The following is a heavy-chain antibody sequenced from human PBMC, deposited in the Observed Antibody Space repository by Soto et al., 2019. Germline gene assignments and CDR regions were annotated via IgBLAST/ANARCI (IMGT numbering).Heavy chain of an antibody. CDR3: ARVEIMGSDYSNEIVVDY. D-gene: IGHD4-4*01. Sequence: GASVKVSCKASGGTFSSYAISWVRQAPGQGLEWMGGIIPIFGTANYAQKFQGRVTITADESTSTAYMELSSLRSEDTAVYYCARVEIMGSDYSNEIVVDYWGQGTRVTVSS. CDR2: IIPIFGTA. J-gene: IGHJ4*02. CDR1: GGTFSSYA. V-gene: IGHV1-69*13.